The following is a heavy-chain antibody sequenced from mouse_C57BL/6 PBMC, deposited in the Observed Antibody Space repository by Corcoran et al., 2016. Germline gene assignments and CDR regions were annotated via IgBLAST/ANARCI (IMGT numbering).Heavy chain of an antibody. CDR3: ARSRDYYGGSHWYFDV. V-gene: IGHV1-26*01. Sequence: EVQLQHSGPELMKPGASVKISCKASGYTFTDYYMNGLKQSHGKSLEWMGDINPNNGGTSYNQKFKGKATLTVDKSSSTAYMELHSLTSEDSAVYYCARSRDYYGGSHWYFDVWGTGTTVTVSS. CDR1: GYTFTDYY. J-gene: IGHJ1*03. CDR2: INPNNGGT. D-gene: IGHD1-1*01.